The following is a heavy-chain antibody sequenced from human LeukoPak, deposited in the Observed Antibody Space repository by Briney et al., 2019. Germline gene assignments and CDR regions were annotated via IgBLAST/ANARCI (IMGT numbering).Heavy chain of an antibody. Sequence: PGGSLRLSCRVSGITLSNYGMSWVRQAPGKGLEWVAGISGSGCSSKYADSVKGRFTISRDNPKNTLYLQMTSLRAEDTAVYFCAKRGVVIRVILVGFHKEAYYFDSWGQGALVTVSS. V-gene: IGHV3-23*01. CDR1: GITLSNYG. CDR3: AKRGVVIRVILVGFHKEAYYFDS. D-gene: IGHD3-22*01. J-gene: IGHJ4*02. CDR2: ISGSGCSS.